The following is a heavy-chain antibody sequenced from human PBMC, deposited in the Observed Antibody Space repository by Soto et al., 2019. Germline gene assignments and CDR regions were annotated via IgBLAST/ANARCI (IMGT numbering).Heavy chain of an antibody. CDR2: ISGYNGNT. D-gene: IGHD4-17*01. J-gene: IGHJ5*02. CDR3: ARFNGDYGWFDP. CDR1: GYTFTSYC. Sequence: QVQLLQSGAEVKKPGASVKVSCKASGYTFTSYCISWVRQAPGQGLEWMGWISGYNGNTKYAQKLQGRVTMTTDTSTRTAYMELRSLISDGTAVYYCARFNGDYGWFDPWGQGTLVTVSS. V-gene: IGHV1-18*01.